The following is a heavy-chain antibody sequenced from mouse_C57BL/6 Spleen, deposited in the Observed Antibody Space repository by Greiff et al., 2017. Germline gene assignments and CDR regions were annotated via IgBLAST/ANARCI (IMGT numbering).Heavy chain of an antibody. Sequence: EVMLVESGGGLVQPGGSLKLSCAASGFTFSDYYMYWVRQTPEKRLEWVAYISNGGGSTYYPDTVKGRFTISRDNAKNTLYLQMSRLKSEDTAMXYCARSLGGYYAMDYWGQGTSVTVSS. D-gene: IGHD1-1*02. J-gene: IGHJ4*01. V-gene: IGHV5-12*01. CDR3: ARSLGGYYAMDY. CDR1: GFTFSDYY. CDR2: ISNGGGST.